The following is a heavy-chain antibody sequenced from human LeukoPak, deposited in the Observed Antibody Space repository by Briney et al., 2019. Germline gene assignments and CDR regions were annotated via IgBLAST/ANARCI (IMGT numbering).Heavy chain of an antibody. CDR1: GGSISSNY. CDR2: MHSSGST. D-gene: IGHD3-22*01. CDR3: ARARYYCDSGSYYSTLFDF. Sequence: SETLSLTCTASGGSISSNYWSWIRQTPGKGLEWIGYMHSSGSTNYNPSLKSRVIMSVDTSKSQFSLKLSSVTAADTAVYYCARARYYCDSGSYYSTLFDFWGQGTLVTVSS. V-gene: IGHV4-4*09. J-gene: IGHJ4*02.